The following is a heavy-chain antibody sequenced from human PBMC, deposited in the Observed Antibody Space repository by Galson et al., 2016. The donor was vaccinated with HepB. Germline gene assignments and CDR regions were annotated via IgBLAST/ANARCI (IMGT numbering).Heavy chain of an antibody. J-gene: IGHJ4*02. V-gene: IGHV1-8*01. CDR1: GYTFHNYD. CDR3: ARDGRDYPGSYYPPFDN. D-gene: IGHD1-26*01. Sequence: SVKVSCKASGYTFHNYDINWVRQASGQGLEWLGWMNPGSGNVGYGQKFQGRVTMTTDTGTSTAYMDLGSLRSDDTAVYFCARDGRDYPGSYYPPFDNWGQGTLVTVSS. CDR2: MNPGSGNV.